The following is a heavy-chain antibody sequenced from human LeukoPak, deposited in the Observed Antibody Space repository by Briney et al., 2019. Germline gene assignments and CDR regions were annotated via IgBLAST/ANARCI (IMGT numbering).Heavy chain of an antibody. CDR2: INPDSGGT. J-gene: IGHJ4*02. CDR1: GYTFADYY. D-gene: IGHD1-26*01. Sequence: ASVKVSCKASGYTFADYYIHWVRQAPGQGLEWMGWINPDSGGTVYAQKFQARVTMTRDTSISTAYMELSSLTSDDTAVYSCARGLFSGSSPADYWGQGTLVTVSS. CDR3: ARGLFSGSSPADY. V-gene: IGHV1-2*02.